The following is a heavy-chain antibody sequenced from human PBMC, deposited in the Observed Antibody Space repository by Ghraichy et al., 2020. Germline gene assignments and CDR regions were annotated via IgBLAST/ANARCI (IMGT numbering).Heavy chain of an antibody. Sequence: ASVKVSCKASGYSFTRFDINWVRQATGQGLEWMGRMNPNSGNTGNAQKFQGRVTMTRNTSISTVYMELSSLRSEDTAVYYCARGITGDTFDIWGQGTMVTVSS. CDR1: GYSFTRFD. CDR2: MNPNSGNT. J-gene: IGHJ3*02. D-gene: IGHD7-27*01. V-gene: IGHV1-8*01. CDR3: ARGITGDTFDI.